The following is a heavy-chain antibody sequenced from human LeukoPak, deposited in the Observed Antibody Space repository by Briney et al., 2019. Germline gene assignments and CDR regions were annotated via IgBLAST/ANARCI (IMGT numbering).Heavy chain of an antibody. D-gene: IGHD3-22*01. CDR2: IIPIFGTA. CDR1: GYTFTSYG. Sequence: SVKVSCKASGYTFTSYGISWVRQAPGQGLEWMGGIIPIFGTANYAQKFQGRVTITADESTSTAYMELSSLRSEDTAVYYCARDPEMYYYDSSGRSQGDAFDIWGQGTMVTVSS. CDR3: ARDPEMYYYDSSGRSQGDAFDI. J-gene: IGHJ3*02. V-gene: IGHV1-69*13.